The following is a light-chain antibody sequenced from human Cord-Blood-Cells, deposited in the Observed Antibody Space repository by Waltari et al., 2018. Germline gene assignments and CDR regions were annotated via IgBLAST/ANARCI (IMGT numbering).Light chain of an antibody. Sequence: SYVLTQPPSVSVAPGKTARITCGGNNIGRKSAHWYQQKPGQAPVLVIYYDIARPTGIPERFSGSNSGNTATLTISRVEAGDEADYYCQVWDSSSDHRVFGGGTKLTVL. V-gene: IGLV3-21*04. CDR2: YDI. J-gene: IGLJ3*02. CDR1: NIGRKS. CDR3: QVWDSSSDHRV.